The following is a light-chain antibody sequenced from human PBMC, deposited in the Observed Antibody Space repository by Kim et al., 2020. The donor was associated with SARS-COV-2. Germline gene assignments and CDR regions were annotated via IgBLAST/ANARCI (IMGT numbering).Light chain of an antibody. Sequence: VALGQTVSITCQGDILRSYYATWYQQKPGQAPILVIYGKNNRPSGIPDRFSGSSSGNTASLTITGTHAGDESDYYCNSRDSNDNVIFGGGTQLTVL. CDR3: NSRDSNDNVI. J-gene: IGLJ2*01. V-gene: IGLV3-19*01. CDR1: ILRSYY. CDR2: GKN.